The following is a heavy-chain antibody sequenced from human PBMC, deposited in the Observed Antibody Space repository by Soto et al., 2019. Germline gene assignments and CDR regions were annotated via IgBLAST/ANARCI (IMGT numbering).Heavy chain of an antibody. CDR1: GGSFSGYY. CDR3: ARVRGYSYGYLDY. CDR2: INHSGST. Sequence: SETLSLTCAVYGGSFSGYYWSWIRQPPGKGLEWIGEINHSGSTNYNPSLKSRVTISVDTSKNQFSLKLSSVTAADTAVYYCARVRGYSYGYLDYWGQGTLVTVSS. J-gene: IGHJ4*02. V-gene: IGHV4-34*01. D-gene: IGHD5-18*01.